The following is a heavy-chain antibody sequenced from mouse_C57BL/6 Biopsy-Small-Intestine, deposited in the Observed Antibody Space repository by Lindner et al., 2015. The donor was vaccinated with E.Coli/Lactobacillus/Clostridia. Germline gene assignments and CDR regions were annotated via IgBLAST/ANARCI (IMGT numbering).Heavy chain of an antibody. CDR3: ARFPYYSDPYAMDY. Sequence: VQLQESGAEVMKPGASVKLSCEATGYTISGSWIEWVKERPGHGLEWIGEILPGSGSTNYNEKFKDKATFTADASSNTAYMQLSSLTTEDSAIYYCARFPYYSDPYAMDYWGQGTSVTVSS. V-gene: IGHV1-9*01. D-gene: IGHD2-12*01. J-gene: IGHJ4*01. CDR2: ILPGSGST. CDR1: GYTISGSW.